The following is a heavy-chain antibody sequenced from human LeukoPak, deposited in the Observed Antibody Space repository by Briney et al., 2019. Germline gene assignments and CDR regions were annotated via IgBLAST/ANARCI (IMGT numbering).Heavy chain of an antibody. CDR2: ISYDGSNK. CDR3: ARDASGYYDSSGKQFDY. CDR1: GFTFSSYA. V-gene: IGHV3-30-3*01. D-gene: IGHD3-22*01. J-gene: IGHJ4*02. Sequence: PGRSLRLSCAASGFTFSSYAMHWVRQAPGKGLEWVAVISYDGSNKYYADSVKGRFTISRDNSKNTLYLQMNSLRAEDTAVYYCARDASGYYDSSGKQFDYWGQGTLVTVSS.